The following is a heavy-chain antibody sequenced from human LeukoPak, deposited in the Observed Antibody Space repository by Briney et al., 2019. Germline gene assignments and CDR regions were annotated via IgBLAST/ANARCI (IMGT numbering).Heavy chain of an antibody. J-gene: IGHJ6*03. D-gene: IGHD1-26*01. CDR3: AKDPRGSYSRDYYYYMDV. Sequence: GGSLRLSCAASGFTFNTYAMTWVRQAPGKGLEWVGVIWYDGSNKYDADSVKGRFTISRDNSKNTLYLQMNSLRAEDAAVYYCAKDPRGSYSRDYYYYMDVWGKGTTVTVSS. CDR2: IWYDGSNK. V-gene: IGHV3-33*06. CDR1: GFTFNTYA.